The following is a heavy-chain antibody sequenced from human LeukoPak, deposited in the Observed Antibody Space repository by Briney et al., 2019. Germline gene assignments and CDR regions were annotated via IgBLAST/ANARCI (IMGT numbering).Heavy chain of an antibody. CDR1: GFAFDDYA. CDR2: VSGDATST. J-gene: IGHJ1*01. V-gene: IGHV3-43*02. D-gene: IGHD6-19*01. Sequence: GGSLRLSCAAPGFAFDDYAMHWVRQAPGKGLEWVCVVSGDATSTYYADSVKGRFTISRDNGKSSLYLQMDSLRPEDTALYYCAKGEIALAGNYFQYWGQGSLVTVSS. CDR3: AKGEIALAGNYFQY.